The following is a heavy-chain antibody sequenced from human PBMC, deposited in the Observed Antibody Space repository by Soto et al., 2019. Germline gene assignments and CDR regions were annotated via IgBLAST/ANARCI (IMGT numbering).Heavy chain of an antibody. CDR3: ARGWRFDP. D-gene: IGHD1-1*01. CDR1: GDSIISIYH. V-gene: IGHV4-38-2*02. CDR2: INHSGTT. Sequence: PSETLSLTCTVSGDSIISIYHWAWIRQPPGRSLEWIGEINHSGTTKYNPSLESRINLSVDTSKKQFSLKMFSVTAADTAIYYCARGWRFDPWGQGTQVTVSS. J-gene: IGHJ5*02.